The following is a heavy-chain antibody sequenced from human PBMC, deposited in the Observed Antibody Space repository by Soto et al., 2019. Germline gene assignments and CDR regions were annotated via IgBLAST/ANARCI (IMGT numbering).Heavy chain of an antibody. V-gene: IGHV1-2*02. CDR1: GYTFTGYY. Sequence: GASVKVSCKASGYTFTGYYMHWVRQAPGQGLEWMGWINPNSGGTNYAQKFQGRVTMTRDTSISTAYMELSRLRSDDTAVYYCARSDVLRYFGAGNWFDPWGQGTLVTVSS. CDR3: ARSDVLRYFGAGNWFDP. CDR2: INPNSGGT. J-gene: IGHJ5*02. D-gene: IGHD3-9*01.